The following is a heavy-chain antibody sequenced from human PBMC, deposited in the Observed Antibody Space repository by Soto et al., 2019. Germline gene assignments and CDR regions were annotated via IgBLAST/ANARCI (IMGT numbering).Heavy chain of an antibody. Sequence: ASVKGSCKASGYTFASYGISWVRQAPGQGLEWMGWISAYLGNTNYAQKLQGRVTITTDTSTSTAYMELSSLRSEDTAVYYCAREDIVATVNYYYYYMDVWGKGTTVTVSS. CDR1: GYTFASYG. J-gene: IGHJ6*03. D-gene: IGHD5-12*01. CDR3: AREDIVATVNYYYYYMDV. V-gene: IGHV1-18*01. CDR2: ISAYLGNT.